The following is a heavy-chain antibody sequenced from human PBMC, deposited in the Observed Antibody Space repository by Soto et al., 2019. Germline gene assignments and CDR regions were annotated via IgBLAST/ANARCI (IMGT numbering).Heavy chain of an antibody. D-gene: IGHD1-26*01. CDR1: GFTFNNKW. CDR3: ARGGAMGVDY. Sequence: VGSLRLSCTASGFTFNNKWMHWVRQAPGKGLVWLSRIDGAAATTNYADSVKGRFTISRDNAKNIVFLHVNGLTDEDTAVYYCARGGAMGVDYWGQGTLVTVSS. J-gene: IGHJ4*02. CDR2: IDGAAATT. V-gene: IGHV3-74*01.